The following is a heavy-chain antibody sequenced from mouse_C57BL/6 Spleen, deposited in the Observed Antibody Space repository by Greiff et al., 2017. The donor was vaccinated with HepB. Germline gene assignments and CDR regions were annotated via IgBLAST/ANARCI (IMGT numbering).Heavy chain of an antibody. CDR2: FYPGSGSI. J-gene: IGHJ4*01. CDR1: GYTFTEYP. CDR3: ARHEDYYGSSYDYAMDY. D-gene: IGHD1-1*01. V-gene: IGHV1-62-2*01. Sequence: VQLQQSGAELVKPGASVKLSCKASGYTFTEYPIHWVKQRSEQGLEWIGWFYPGSGSIKYNEKFKDKATLTADKSSSTVYMELSRLTSEDSAVYFCARHEDYYGSSYDYAMDYWGQGTSVTVSS.